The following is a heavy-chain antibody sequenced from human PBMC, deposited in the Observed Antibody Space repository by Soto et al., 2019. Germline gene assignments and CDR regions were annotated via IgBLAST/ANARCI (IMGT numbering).Heavy chain of an antibody. CDR2: INAGNGNT. CDR3: ARDIGISRGIVARPGLFRWIDL. CDR1: GYTFTSYA. Sequence: ASVKVSCKASGYTFTSYAMHWVRQAPGQRLEWMGWINAGNGNTKYSQKFQGRVTITRDTSASTAYMELSSLRSEDTAVYYCARDIGISRGIVARPGLFRWIDLWGQGTLVTVSS. J-gene: IGHJ5*02. D-gene: IGHD6-6*01. V-gene: IGHV1-3*01.